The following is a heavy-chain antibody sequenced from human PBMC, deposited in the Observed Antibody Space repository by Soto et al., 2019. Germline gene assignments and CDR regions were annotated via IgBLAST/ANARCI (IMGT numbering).Heavy chain of an antibody. CDR1: GYSFTKYG. Sequence: QVQLVQSGTEVKKPGASVKVSCKPSGYSFTKYGLHWVRQAPGQRLEGMGWINPGNGDTKYSQKFQGRVTNTRDTSATTAYMELSSLRSEDSAVFYCARTDCSSTSCYNYYYYGMDVWGQGTTVTVSS. D-gene: IGHD2-2*01. CDR2: INPGNGDT. V-gene: IGHV1-3*01. CDR3: ARTDCSSTSCYNYYYYGMDV. J-gene: IGHJ6*02.